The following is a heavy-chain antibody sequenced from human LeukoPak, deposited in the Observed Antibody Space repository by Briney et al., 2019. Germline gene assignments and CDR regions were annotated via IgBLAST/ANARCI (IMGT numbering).Heavy chain of an antibody. J-gene: IGHJ4*02. Sequence: GGSLRLSCAASGFTFSSYAMSWVRQAPGKGLEWVSAISGSGGSTYSADSVKGRFTISRDNSKNTLYLQMNSLRAEDTAVYYCARVNRPYSSGYTRCEYWGQGTLVTVSS. D-gene: IGHD3-22*01. CDR1: GFTFSSYA. CDR2: ISGSGGST. CDR3: ARVNRPYSSGYTRCEY. V-gene: IGHV3-23*01.